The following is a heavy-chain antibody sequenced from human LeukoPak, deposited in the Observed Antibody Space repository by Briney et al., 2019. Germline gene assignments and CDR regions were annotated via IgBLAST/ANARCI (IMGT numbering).Heavy chain of an antibody. CDR2: INKSSNAM. J-gene: IGHJ4*02. Sequence: GGSLRLSCAASGFTFSTYSMNWVRQAPGKGLEWVSYINKSSNAMYYADSVKGRFIISRDDAENSLYLQMNSLRAEDTAVYYCAKDRPGYSNLWAYWGQGTLVTVSS. V-gene: IGHV3-48*01. CDR3: AKDRPGYSNLWAY. CDR1: GFTFSTYS. D-gene: IGHD6-13*01.